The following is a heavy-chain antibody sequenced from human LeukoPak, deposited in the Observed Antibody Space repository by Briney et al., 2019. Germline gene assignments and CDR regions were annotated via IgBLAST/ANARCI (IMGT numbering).Heavy chain of an antibody. CDR3: AKDLGLELQAFDI. CDR2: IIPILGIA. D-gene: IGHD1-7*01. CDR1: GGTFSSYA. J-gene: IGHJ3*02. V-gene: IGHV1-69*04. Sequence: GASVKVSCKASGGTFSSYAISWVRQAPGQGLEWMGRIIPILGIANYAQKFQGRVTITADKSTSTAYMELSSLRSEDTAVYYCAKDLGLELQAFDIWGQGTMVTVSS.